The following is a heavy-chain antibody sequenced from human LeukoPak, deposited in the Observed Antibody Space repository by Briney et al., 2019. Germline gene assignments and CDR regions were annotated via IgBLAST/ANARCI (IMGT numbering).Heavy chain of an antibody. Sequence: PGGSLRLSCAASGFTFSSYWMSWVRQAPGKGLEWVANIKQDGSEKYYVDSVKGRFTISRDNAKNSLYLQMNSLRAEDTAVYYCARSPQYFDRLLVGDSRYYFDSWGQGTLVTVSS. CDR3: ARSPQYFDRLLVGDSRYYFDS. V-gene: IGHV3-7*01. D-gene: IGHD3-9*01. CDR1: GFTFSSYW. CDR2: IKQDGSEK. J-gene: IGHJ4*02.